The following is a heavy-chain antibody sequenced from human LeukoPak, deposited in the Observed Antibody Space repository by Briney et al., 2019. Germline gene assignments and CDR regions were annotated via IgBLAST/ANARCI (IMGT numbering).Heavy chain of an antibody. CDR1: GFTVSSNY. J-gene: IGHJ4*02. Sequence: GGSLRLSCAASGFTVSSNYMSWVRQAPGKGLEWVSVISVSGADTYYADSVKGRFTISRDNSKNTVSLRLNSLRAEDSAVYYCASRKEYSASSVFYWGQGTLVTVSS. CDR3: ASRKEYSASSVFY. CDR2: ISVSGADT. V-gene: IGHV3-23*01. D-gene: IGHD2/OR15-2a*01.